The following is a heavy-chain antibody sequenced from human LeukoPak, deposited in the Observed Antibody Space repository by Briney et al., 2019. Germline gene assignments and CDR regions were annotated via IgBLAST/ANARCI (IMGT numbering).Heavy chain of an antibody. D-gene: IGHD3-16*02. CDR2: IYYSGST. CDR1: GGSISSGGYY. Sequence: SQTLSLTCTVSGGSISSGGYYWSWIRQHPGKGLEWIGYIYYSGSTYYNPSLKSRVTISVDTSKNQFSLKLSSVTAADTAVYYCARSPDAGTGNDYVWGSYRMDAFDIWGQGTMVTVSS. CDR3: ARSPDAGTGNDYVWGSYRMDAFDI. V-gene: IGHV4-31*03. J-gene: IGHJ3*02.